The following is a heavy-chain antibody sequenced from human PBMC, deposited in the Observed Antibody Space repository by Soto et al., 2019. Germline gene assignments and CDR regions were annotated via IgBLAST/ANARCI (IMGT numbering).Heavy chain of an antibody. V-gene: IGHV1-24*01. J-gene: IGHJ4*02. D-gene: IGHD6-19*01. CDR3: ATVVIAVAGNYYFDY. CDR1: GYTLTDLS. Sequence: ASVKVSCKVSGYTLTDLSMHWVRQAPGKGLEWMGGFDPEDGETIYAQKFQGRVAMTEDTSTDTAYMELSSLRSEDTAVYYCATVVIAVAGNYYFDYWGQGTLVTVSS. CDR2: FDPEDGET.